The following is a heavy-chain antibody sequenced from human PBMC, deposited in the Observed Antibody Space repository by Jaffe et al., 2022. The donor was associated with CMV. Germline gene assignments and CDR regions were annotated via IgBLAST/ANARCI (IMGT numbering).Heavy chain of an antibody. J-gene: IGHJ6*02. V-gene: IGHV3-9*01. Sequence: EVQLVESGGGLVQPGRSLRLSCAASGFTFDDYAMHWVRQAPGKGLEWVSGISWNSGSIGYADSVKGRFTISRDNAKNSLYLQMNSLRAEDTALYYCAKDFSPFSDDFWSGYSPSLGYYYYGMDVWGQGTTVTVSS. CDR3: AKDFSPFSDDFWSGYSPSLGYYYYGMDV. CDR2: ISWNSGSI. D-gene: IGHD3-3*01. CDR1: GFTFDDYA.